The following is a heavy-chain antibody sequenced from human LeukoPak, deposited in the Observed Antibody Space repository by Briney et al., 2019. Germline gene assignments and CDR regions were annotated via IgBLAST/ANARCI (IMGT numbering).Heavy chain of an antibody. CDR2: IIPIFGTA. Sequence: SVKVSCKASGGTFSSYAISWVRQAPGQGLEWMGGIIPIFGTANYAQKFQGRVTITTDESTSTAYMELSSLRSEDTAVYYCARDRRYCSSTSCPPAYYYYYYMDVWSKGTTVTVSS. V-gene: IGHV1-69*05. J-gene: IGHJ6*03. CDR3: ARDRRYCSSTSCPPAYYYYYYMDV. D-gene: IGHD2-2*01. CDR1: GGTFSSYA.